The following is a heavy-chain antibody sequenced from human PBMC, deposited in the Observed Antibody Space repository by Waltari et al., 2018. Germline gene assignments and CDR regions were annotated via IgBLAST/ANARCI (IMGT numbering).Heavy chain of an antibody. CDR2: ITGSGVDT. CDR1: GFTFNNYA. CDR3: VKAPRPNCSGVRCYHLDY. D-gene: IGHD2-15*01. J-gene: IGHJ4*02. Sequence: EVQLLESGGGLGQPGGSLRRSWAASGFTFNNYAMNWGRQAPGKEMEWVSSITGSGVDTYHAESVRGRFTISRDNSNNKIFLQMNSLRAEDTAVYYCVKAPRPNCSGVRCYHLDYWGQGTLVTVSS. V-gene: IGHV3-23*01.